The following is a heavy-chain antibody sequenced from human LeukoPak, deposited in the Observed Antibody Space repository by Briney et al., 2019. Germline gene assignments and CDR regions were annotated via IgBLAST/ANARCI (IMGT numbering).Heavy chain of an antibody. Sequence: GRSLRLSCAASGFTFSSYGMHWVRQAPGKGLEWVAVISYDGSNKYYADSVKGRFTISRDNSKNTLYLQMNSLRAEDTAVYYCAKDRAWTATFDYRGQGTLVTVSS. CDR2: ISYDGSNK. CDR3: AKDRAWTATFDY. J-gene: IGHJ4*02. V-gene: IGHV3-30*18. CDR1: GFTFSSYG. D-gene: IGHD3/OR15-3a*01.